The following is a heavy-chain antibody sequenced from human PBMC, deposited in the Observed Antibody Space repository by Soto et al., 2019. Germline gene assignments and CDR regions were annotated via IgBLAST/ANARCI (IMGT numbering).Heavy chain of an antibody. CDR3: AKTMTDTYFFDY. V-gene: IGHV1-3*04. J-gene: IGHJ4*02. D-gene: IGHD2-21*02. CDR1: GYTFISYP. Sequence: ASVKVSCKASGYTFISYPIHWVRRAPGQGLEWMGWINTGSGNTRYSQNFQGRVTITRDASASTVYMELRSLRSEDTAVYYCAKTMTDTYFFDYWGQGTRVTVSS. CDR2: INTGSGNT.